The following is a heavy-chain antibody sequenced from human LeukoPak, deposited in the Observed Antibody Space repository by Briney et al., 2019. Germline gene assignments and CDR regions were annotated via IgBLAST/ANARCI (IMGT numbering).Heavy chain of an antibody. V-gene: IGHV3-64*01. D-gene: IGHD6-13*01. CDR2: ISSNGGST. J-gene: IGHJ5*02. CDR1: GFTFSSYA. CDR3: ARVADIAATGTPENCFDP. Sequence: GGSLRLSCAASGFTFSSYAMHWVRQAPGKGLEYVSAISSNGGSTYYANSVKGRFTISRDNSKNTLYLQMGSLRAEDTAVYYCARVADIAATGTPENCFDPWGQGTLVTVSS.